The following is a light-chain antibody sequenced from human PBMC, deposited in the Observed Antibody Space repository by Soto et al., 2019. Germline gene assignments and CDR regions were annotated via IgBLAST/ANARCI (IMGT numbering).Light chain of an antibody. J-gene: IGLJ1*01. CDR2: DDN. Sequence: QSVLTQPPSVSAAPGQNVTISCSGSSSNIGGDSVSWYQQLPGTSPKLLIYDDNKRPSGIPDRFSASTSGTPATLVLTGFQTGDEADYYCGSWDRSMSAYVFGTGTKVTV. CDR3: GSWDRSMSAYV. CDR1: SSNIGGDS. V-gene: IGLV1-51*01.